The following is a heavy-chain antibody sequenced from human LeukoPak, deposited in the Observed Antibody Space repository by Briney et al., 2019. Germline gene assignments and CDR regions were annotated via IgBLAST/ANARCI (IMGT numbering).Heavy chain of an antibody. Sequence: NPSETLSLTCTVSGGSISSSSYYWGWIRQPPGKGREWIGSIYYTGSTYYNPSLKSRVTISVDTSKNQFSLKLNSVTAADTAVYYCARRGNGYSYFDYGGQGTLVTVSS. CDR3: ARRGNGYSYFDY. CDR1: GGSISSSSYY. J-gene: IGHJ4*02. V-gene: IGHV4-39*01. D-gene: IGHD5-24*01. CDR2: IYYTGST.